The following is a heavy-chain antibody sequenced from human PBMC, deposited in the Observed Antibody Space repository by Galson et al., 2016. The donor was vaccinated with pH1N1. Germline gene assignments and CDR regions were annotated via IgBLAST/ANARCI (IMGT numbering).Heavy chain of an antibody. J-gene: IGHJ3*02. Sequence: TLSLTCTVSGGSIGGGYYIWTWIRQPAGKGLEWIGRVFASGNTNYNPSLKGRVTISLATSKSQFSLKLSPVTAADTAVYYCARARPTCDLLADAFDIWGQGTVVTGSS. V-gene: IGHV4-61*02. CDR3: ARARPTCDLLADAFDI. CDR2: VFASGNT. CDR1: GGSIGGGYYI. D-gene: IGHD1-26*01.